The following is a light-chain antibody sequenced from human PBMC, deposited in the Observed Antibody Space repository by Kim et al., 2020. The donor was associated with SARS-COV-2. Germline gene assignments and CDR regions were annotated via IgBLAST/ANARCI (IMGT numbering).Light chain of an antibody. V-gene: IGLV3-1*01. J-gene: IGLJ2*01. CDR1: KLGDKY. CDR3: QAWDSSTAV. CDR2: QYS. Sequence: SYELTQPPSVSVSPGQTASITCSGDKLGDKYACWYQQKPGQSPVLVIYQYSKRPSGIPERFSGSNSGNTATLTISGTQAMDEADYYCQAWDSSTAVFGGGTQLTVL.